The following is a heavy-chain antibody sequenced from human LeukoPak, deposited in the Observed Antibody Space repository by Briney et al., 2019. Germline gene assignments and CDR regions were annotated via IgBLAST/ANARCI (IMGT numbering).Heavy chain of an antibody. J-gene: IGHJ4*02. CDR3: AREVGGSCYSGGC. D-gene: IGHD2-15*01. CDR1: GFTFSSYS. V-gene: IGHV3-21*01. Sequence: TGGSLRLSCAASGFTFSSYSMNWVRQAPEKGLEWVSSISSSSSYIYYADSVKGRFTISRDNAKNSLYLQMNSLRAEDTAVYYCAREVGGSCYSGGCWGQGTLVTVSS. CDR2: ISSSSSYI.